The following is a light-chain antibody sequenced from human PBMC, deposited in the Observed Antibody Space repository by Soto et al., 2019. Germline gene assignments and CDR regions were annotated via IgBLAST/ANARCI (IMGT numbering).Light chain of an antibody. CDR3: QQYNTYPLT. CDR2: DAS. Sequence: IQMTQSPSTRSASLGDRVTITCRASQSISSSLAWYQQKPGKAPKLLIYDASSLQIGVPSRFSGSGSGTEVTLIISSLQTDEVATYYCQQYNTYPLTFGGGTKV. CDR1: QSISSS. J-gene: IGKJ4*01. V-gene: IGKV1-5*01.